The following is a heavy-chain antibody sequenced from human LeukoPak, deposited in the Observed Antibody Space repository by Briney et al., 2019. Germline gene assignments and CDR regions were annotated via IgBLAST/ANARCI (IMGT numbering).Heavy chain of an antibody. J-gene: IGHJ2*01. CDR3: AKGAWNFDL. V-gene: IGHV3-7*01. Sequence: RGSLRLSCVASGFSFNSYWMSWVRQAPGKGLEWVANIKQDGSEKSYVGSVKGRFTISRDNAKNSLYLQMSSLRAADTAVYFCAKGAWNFDLWGRGTLVSVSS. CDR2: IKQDGSEK. CDR1: GFSFNSYW.